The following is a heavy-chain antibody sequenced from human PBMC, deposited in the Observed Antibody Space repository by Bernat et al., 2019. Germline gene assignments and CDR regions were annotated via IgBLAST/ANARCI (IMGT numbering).Heavy chain of an antibody. CDR3: AKGPDNTNSCHRWFDP. V-gene: IGHV3-23*01. CDR1: GFTFSSCA. CDR2: ISDGGGST. J-gene: IGHJ5*02. Sequence: EVQLLESGGGLVQPGGSLRLSCAASGFTFSSCAMRWVRQAPGKGLEWVSGISDGGGSTYYADSVKGRFTISRDNSKNTLYLQMNSLRAEDTAVYYCAKGPDNTNSCHRWFDPWGQGTLVTVSS. D-gene: IGHD1-1*01.